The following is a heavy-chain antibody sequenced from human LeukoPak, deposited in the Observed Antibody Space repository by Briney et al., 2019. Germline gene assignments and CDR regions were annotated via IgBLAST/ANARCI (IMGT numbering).Heavy chain of an antibody. Sequence: SGGSLRPSCVASGFTLSSNWMTWVRQAPGKGLEWVANIKQDGSAESYVGSVKGRFTISRDNAKNSLYLQMDSLRVEDTAVYFCATAPEDYYFGLDIWGQGTTVTVSS. J-gene: IGHJ6*02. CDR1: GFTLSSNW. CDR3: ATAPEDYYFGLDI. V-gene: IGHV3-7*01. CDR2: IKQDGSAE.